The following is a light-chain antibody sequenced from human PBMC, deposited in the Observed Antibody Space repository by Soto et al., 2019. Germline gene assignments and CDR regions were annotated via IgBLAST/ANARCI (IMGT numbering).Light chain of an antibody. V-gene: IGKV1-39*01. CDR1: QTISKS. Sequence: DIQMTQSPSSLSASVGDRVSITCRASQTISKSLNWYQQRPGQAPKVLIFAASNLQSGVPARFSGSGSGTDFTLTISSLQPEDVATYYCQQTYTVSRITFGPGTKVELK. J-gene: IGKJ3*01. CDR2: AAS. CDR3: QQTYTVSRIT.